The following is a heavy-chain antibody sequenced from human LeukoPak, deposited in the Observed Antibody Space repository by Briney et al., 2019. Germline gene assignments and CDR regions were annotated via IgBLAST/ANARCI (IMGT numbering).Heavy chain of an antibody. CDR3: ARALSYCSGGSCYPWYFDY. D-gene: IGHD2-15*01. CDR2: IIPIFGTA. J-gene: IGHJ4*02. V-gene: IGHV1-69*01. Sequence: SVKVSCKASGGTFSSYAISWVRQAPGQGLEWMGGIIPIFGTANYAQKFQGRVTITADESTSTAYMELSSLRSEGTAVYYCARALSYCSGGSCYPWYFDYWGQGTLVTVSS. CDR1: GGTFSSYA.